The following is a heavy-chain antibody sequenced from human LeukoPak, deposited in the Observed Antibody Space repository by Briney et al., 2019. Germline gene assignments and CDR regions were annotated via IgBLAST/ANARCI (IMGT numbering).Heavy chain of an antibody. Sequence: SQTLSLTCTVSGGSISSGGYYWSWMRQHPGKGLESIGYIYYSGSTYYNPSLKSRVTISVDTSKNQFSLKLNSVTAADTAVYYCARGVDYDNNYFQYGMDVWGRGTTVTVSS. CDR1: GGSISSGGYY. D-gene: IGHD3-9*01. J-gene: IGHJ6*02. CDR2: IYYSGST. V-gene: IGHV4-31*03. CDR3: ARGVDYDNNYFQYGMDV.